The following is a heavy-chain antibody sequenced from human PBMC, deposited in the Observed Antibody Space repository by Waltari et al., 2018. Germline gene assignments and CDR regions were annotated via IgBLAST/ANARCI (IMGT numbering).Heavy chain of an antibody. CDR3: ARGPYSSSWFDPGAFDI. V-gene: IGHV1-8*01. CDR1: GYTFTSYD. Sequence: QVQLVQSGAEVKKHGASVKVSCKASGYTFTSYDINWVRQATGQGLEWMGWMNPNSGNTGYAQKFQGRVTMTRNTSISTAYMELSSLRSEDTAVYYCARGPYSSSWFDPGAFDIWGQGTMVTVSS. CDR2: MNPNSGNT. J-gene: IGHJ3*02. D-gene: IGHD6-13*01.